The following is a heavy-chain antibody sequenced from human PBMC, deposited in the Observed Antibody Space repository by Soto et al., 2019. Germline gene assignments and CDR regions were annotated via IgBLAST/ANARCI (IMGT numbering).Heavy chain of an antibody. CDR1: GYSFKNYA. D-gene: IGHD3-3*01. Sequence: SVKVSCKATGYSFKNYAVHWVRQAPGQRLEWMGFTNEGSGNTRFSQKFQGRISITRDTSASTVYLDLSSLTSEDTAIYYCARDDRSVSGVVTLDHWGPGTLVTVSS. J-gene: IGHJ4*02. V-gene: IGHV1-3*01. CDR2: TNEGSGNT. CDR3: ARDDRSVSGVVTLDH.